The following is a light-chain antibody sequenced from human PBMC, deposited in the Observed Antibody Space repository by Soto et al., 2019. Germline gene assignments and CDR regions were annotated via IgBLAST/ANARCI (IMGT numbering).Light chain of an antibody. V-gene: IGKV3-15*01. CDR3: QQYNSYSWT. Sequence: EIVITLSPPTLSVSAGDRDTITCRASQSISSCLAWYQQKPGQAPKLLIYNASTRDTGVPARFSGSGSGTEFTLTISSLQSDDFAVYYCQQYNSYSWTFAQGAKVDIK. J-gene: IGKJ1*01. CDR2: NAS. CDR1: QSISSC.